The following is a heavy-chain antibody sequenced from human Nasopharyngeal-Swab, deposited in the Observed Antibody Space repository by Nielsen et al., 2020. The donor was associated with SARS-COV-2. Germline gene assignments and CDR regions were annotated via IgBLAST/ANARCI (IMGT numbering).Heavy chain of an antibody. J-gene: IGHJ4*02. D-gene: IGHD1-26*01. CDR2: IAHDASNE. V-gene: IGHV3-30*03. CDR1: GFTFSSFG. CDR3: ARGQGEY. Sequence: GGSLRLSCAASGFTFSSFGMHWVRQAPGKGLEWVAFIAHDASNEYYGDSVKGRFTISRDNSKNTLYLQMNSLRAEDTAVYYCARGQGEYWGQGTLVTVSS.